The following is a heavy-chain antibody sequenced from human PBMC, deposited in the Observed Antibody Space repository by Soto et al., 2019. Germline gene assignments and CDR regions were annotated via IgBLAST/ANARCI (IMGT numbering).Heavy chain of an antibody. CDR1: GFTFSSYS. Sequence: GGSLRLSCAASGFTFSSYSMNWVRQAPGKGLEWVSSISSSSSYIYYADSVKGRFTISRNNAKNSLYLQMNCLRAEDTAVYYCTRVGHDALDIWGQGTMVTVTS. J-gene: IGHJ3*02. CDR3: TRVGHDALDI. V-gene: IGHV3-21*01. CDR2: ISSSSSYI.